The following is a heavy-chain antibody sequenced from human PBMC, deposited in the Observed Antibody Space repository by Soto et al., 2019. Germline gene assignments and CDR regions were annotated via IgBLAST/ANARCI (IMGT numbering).Heavy chain of an antibody. V-gene: IGHV4-31*03. D-gene: IGHD2-21*02. J-gene: IGHJ6*02. CDR1: GGSISSGGYY. Sequence: QVQLQESGPGLVKPSQTLSLTCTVSGGSISSGGYYWCWIRQHPGKGLERIGYIYYSGSTYYNPSLESRVTTSVDTSKNQFALKLSSVTAADAAVYDCARVCGGDCHNGMDGWGQGTTVTVSS. CDR2: IYYSGST. CDR3: ARVCGGDCHNGMDG.